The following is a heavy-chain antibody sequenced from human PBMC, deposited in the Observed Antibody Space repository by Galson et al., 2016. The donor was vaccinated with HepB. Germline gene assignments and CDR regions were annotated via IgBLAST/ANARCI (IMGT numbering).Heavy chain of an antibody. D-gene: IGHD4-17*01. J-gene: IGHJ6*03. Sequence: TLSLTCSVSGGSISSGSYYWSWIRQPAGKGLEWIGRIYTSGSTNYNPSLKGRVTISVDTSKIQFSLKLSSVTAADTAVYYCAREFYGDYPYYNYCFMDVWGKGTTVTVSS. V-gene: IGHV4-61*02. CDR3: AREFYGDYPYYNYCFMDV. CDR1: GGSISSGSYY. CDR2: IYTSGST.